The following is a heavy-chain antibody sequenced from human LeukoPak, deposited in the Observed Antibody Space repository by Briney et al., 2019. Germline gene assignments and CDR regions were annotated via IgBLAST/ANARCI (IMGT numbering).Heavy chain of an antibody. D-gene: IGHD3-22*01. J-gene: IGHJ4*02. CDR3: ASPGDPYYYDSSGYYCVY. Sequence: GGSLRLSCAVSGFTFSSYSMNWVRQAPGKGLEWVSYISNSSTSIYSADSVKGRFTISRDNTENSLYLQMNSLRAEDTAVYYCASPGDPYYYDSSGYYCVYWGQGTLVTVSS. V-gene: IGHV3-48*04. CDR1: GFTFSSYS. CDR2: ISNSSTSI.